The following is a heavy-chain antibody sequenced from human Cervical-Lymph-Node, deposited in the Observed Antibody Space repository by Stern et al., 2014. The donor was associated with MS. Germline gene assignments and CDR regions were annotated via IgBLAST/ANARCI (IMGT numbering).Heavy chain of an antibody. V-gene: IGHV4-39*01. CDR1: GDSISSYTHY. Sequence: QVQLQESGPGLVKPSETLSLTCAVSGDSISSYTHYWAWIRQPPGKGLEWIGSVYYSGATYYTPPLKSPITISVTTPKNHFSLGLNSVTAADTAVYYCAKHACTGAACPFDLWGQGTLVTVSS. J-gene: IGHJ4*02. CDR3: AKHACTGAACPFDL. D-gene: IGHD2-8*02. CDR2: VYYSGAT.